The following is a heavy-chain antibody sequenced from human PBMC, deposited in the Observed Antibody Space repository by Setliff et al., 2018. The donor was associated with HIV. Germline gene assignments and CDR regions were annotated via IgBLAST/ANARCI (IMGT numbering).Heavy chain of an antibody. CDR2: IYYSGST. J-gene: IGHJ3*02. Sequence: SETLSLTCTVSGGSISSHYWSWIRQPPGKGLEWIGSIYYSGSTNYNPSLKSRVTISVDTSKNQFSLKLSSVTAADTAVYYCARAYYDSSGYYWGAFDIWGQGTMVT. CDR1: GGSISSHY. V-gene: IGHV4-59*11. CDR3: ARAYYDSSGYYWGAFDI. D-gene: IGHD3-22*01.